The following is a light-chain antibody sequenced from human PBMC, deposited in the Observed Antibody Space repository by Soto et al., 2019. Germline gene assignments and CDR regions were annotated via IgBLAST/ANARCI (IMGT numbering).Light chain of an antibody. CDR2: AAS. J-gene: IGKJ1*01. CDR1: QSVSSNY. V-gene: IGKV3-20*01. Sequence: EIVLTQSPGTLSLSPGERATLCCRASQSVSSNYLGWYQQKPGQAPRLLIYAASSRATGIPDRFSGSGSGTDFTLTISRLEPEDFAVYFCQQYGSSPWTFGQGTKVDIK. CDR3: QQYGSSPWT.